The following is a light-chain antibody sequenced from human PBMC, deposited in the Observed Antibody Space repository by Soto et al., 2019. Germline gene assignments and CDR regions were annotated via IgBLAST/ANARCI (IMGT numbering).Light chain of an antibody. CDR1: QSISSK. CDR3: QPYNNWPLT. CDR2: GAS. Sequence: IVLTQSPGTLSLSPGERATLSCRASQSISSKLAWYQQKPGQAPRLLIYGASTRATGIPARFSGSGSGTEFTLTINSLQSEDFAVYYCQPYNNWPLTFGGGTKVDIK. V-gene: IGKV3-15*01. J-gene: IGKJ4*01.